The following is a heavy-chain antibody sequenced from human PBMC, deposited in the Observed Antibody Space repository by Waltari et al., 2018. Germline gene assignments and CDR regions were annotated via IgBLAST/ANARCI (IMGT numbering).Heavy chain of an antibody. Sequence: EVQLVESGGGLVQPGRSLRLSCAASGFTFDDYAMHWVRQAPGKGLEWVSGISWNSGSIGDADSVKGRFTITRDNAKNSLYLQMNSLRAEDTALYYCAKDSRGDTAMVRAFDIWGQGTMVTVSS. CDR1: GFTFDDYA. J-gene: IGHJ3*02. D-gene: IGHD5-18*01. CDR2: ISWNSGSI. V-gene: IGHV3-9*01. CDR3: AKDSRGDTAMVRAFDI.